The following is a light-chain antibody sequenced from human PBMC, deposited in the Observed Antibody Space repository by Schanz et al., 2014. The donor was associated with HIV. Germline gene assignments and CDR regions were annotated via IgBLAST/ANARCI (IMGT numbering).Light chain of an antibody. CDR1: QSVGGSQ. J-gene: IGKJ1*01. Sequence: EIVLTQSPATLSLSPGERATLSCRTSQSVGGSQLAWYQQKPGQAPRLLIYGASTRVTGIPARFSGSGSGTEFTLTISSLQPDDFATYYCQQYDSSSWTFGQGTKVETK. V-gene: IGKV3D-7*01. CDR2: GAS. CDR3: QQYDSSSWT.